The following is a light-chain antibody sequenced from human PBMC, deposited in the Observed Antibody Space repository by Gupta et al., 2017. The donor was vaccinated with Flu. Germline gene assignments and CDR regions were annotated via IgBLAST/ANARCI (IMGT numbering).Light chain of an antibody. CDR3: VLYMGSGIWV. J-gene: IGLJ3*02. V-gene: IGLV8-61*01. CDR1: SGSVSISNY. CDR2: STK. Sequence: TVTFTCGLSSGSVSISNYPSWYQQTPGQAPRTLIYSTKTRSSGVPDRFSGSILGNKAALTITGAQADDESDYYCVLYMGSGIWVFGGGTKLTVL.